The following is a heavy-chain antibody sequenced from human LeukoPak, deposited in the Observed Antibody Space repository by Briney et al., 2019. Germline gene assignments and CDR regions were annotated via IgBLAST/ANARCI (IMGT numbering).Heavy chain of an antibody. V-gene: IGHV3-66*01. CDR1: GFTFSSNY. CDR2: IYSGGST. Sequence: GGSLRLSCAASGFTFSSNYMSWVREAPGKGLGWVSVIYSGGSTYYPDSVKGRFTISRDNSKNTLYLQMNSLRPEAPAVYYCARTYSSGWYCLDYWGQGTLATAPS. J-gene: IGHJ4*02. CDR3: ARTYSSGWYCLDY. D-gene: IGHD6-19*01.